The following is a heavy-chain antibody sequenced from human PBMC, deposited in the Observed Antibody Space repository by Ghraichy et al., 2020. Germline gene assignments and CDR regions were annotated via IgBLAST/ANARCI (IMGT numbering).Heavy chain of an antibody. CDR1: GFTFSTYA. J-gene: IGHJ1*01. D-gene: IGHD6-19*01. CDR3: ASAHVAGSGSKYFLH. V-gene: IGHV3-30*04. Sequence: LSLTCAASGFTFSTYAMHWVRQAPGKGLEWVAVISNDGKYKYYGDSVKGRFTISRDNSKNTLSLDMNSLRDEDTAVYHCASAHVAGSGSKYFLHWGPGTLVTVSS. CDR2: ISNDGKYK.